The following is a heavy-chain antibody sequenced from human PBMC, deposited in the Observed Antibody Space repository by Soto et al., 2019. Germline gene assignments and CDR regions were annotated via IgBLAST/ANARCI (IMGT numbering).Heavy chain of an antibody. Sequence: GGSLRLSCAASGFTFSSYGMHWVRQAPGKGLEWVAVIWYDGSNKYYADSVKGRFTISRDNSRNTLYLQMSSLRAEDTAVYYCARVSRSGYYPKYWGQGTLVTVSS. D-gene: IGHD3-3*01. V-gene: IGHV3-33*01. J-gene: IGHJ4*02. CDR3: ARVSRSGYYPKY. CDR1: GFTFSSYG. CDR2: IWYDGSNK.